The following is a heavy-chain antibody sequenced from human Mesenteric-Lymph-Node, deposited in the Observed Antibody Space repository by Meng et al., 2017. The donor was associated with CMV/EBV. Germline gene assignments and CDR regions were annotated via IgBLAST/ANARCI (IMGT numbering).Heavy chain of an antibody. D-gene: IGHD2-2*01. CDR2: IYHSGST. V-gene: IGHV4-38-2*02. CDR1: GYSISSGYY. Sequence: GSLRLSCTVSGYSISSGYYWGWIRQPPGKGLEWIGSIYHSGSTYYNPSLKGRLTISVDTSKNQFSLKLSSVTAADTAVYYCARQGGYCSSTSCQLIDYWGQGTLVTVSS. CDR3: ARQGGYCSSTSCQLIDY. J-gene: IGHJ4*02.